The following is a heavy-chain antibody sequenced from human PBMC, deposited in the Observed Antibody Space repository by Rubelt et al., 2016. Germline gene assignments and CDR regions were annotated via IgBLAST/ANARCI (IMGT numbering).Heavy chain of an antibody. V-gene: IGHV3-7*03. CDR1: GFTFSSYW. D-gene: IGHD6-19*01. CDR2: IKQDGSEK. J-gene: IGHJ4*02. CDR3: ARAGLYSFGWYFGY. Sequence: EVQLLESGGGLVQPGGSLRLSCAASGFTFSSYWMSWVRQAPGKGLEWVANIKQDGSEKYYVDAVKGRFTISRGNAKNSLDLQMNSLRVEDTAVYYCARAGLYSFGWYFGYWGQGTLVTVSS.